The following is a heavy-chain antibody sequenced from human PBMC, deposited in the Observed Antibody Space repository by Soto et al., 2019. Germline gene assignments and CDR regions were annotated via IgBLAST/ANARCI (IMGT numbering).Heavy chain of an antibody. D-gene: IGHD4-17*01. CDR1: GYSFTSYW. CDR2: IYPGDSDT. J-gene: IGHJ3*02. V-gene: IGHV5-51*01. CDR3: AILKNYGGNGDDAFDI. Sequence: PGESLKISCKGSGYSFTSYWIGWVRQMPGKGLEWMGIIYPGDSDTRYSPSFQGQVTISADKSIRTAYLQWSSLKASDTAMYFCAILKNYGGNGDDAFDIWGQGTMVTVS.